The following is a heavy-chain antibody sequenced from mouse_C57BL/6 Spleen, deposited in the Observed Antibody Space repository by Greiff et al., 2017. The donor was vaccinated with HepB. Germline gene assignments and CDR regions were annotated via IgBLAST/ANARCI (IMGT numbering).Heavy chain of an antibody. CDR3: ARMRGYDYDAGDYFDY. J-gene: IGHJ2*01. D-gene: IGHD2-4*01. CDR2: IYPRSGNT. V-gene: IGHV1-81*01. Sequence: VQLQQSGAELARPGASVKLSCKASGYTFTSYGISWVKQRTGQGLEWIGEIYPRSGNTYYNEKFKGKATLTADKSSSTAYMELRSLTSEDSAVYFCARMRGYDYDAGDYFDYWGQGTTLTGSS. CDR1: GYTFTSYG.